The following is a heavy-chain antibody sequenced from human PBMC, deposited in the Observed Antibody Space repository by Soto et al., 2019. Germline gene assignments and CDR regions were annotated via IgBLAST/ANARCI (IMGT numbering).Heavy chain of an antibody. Sequence: ASVKVSCKASGYTFTSYYIHWVRQAPGQGLEWMGIINPSGGSTSYAQKFQGRVTMTRDTSTSTVYMELSSLRSEDTAVYYCARDRVFGVAGKTTNWFDPWGQGTLVTVSS. CDR1: GYTFTSYY. D-gene: IGHD3-3*01. CDR3: ARDRVFGVAGKTTNWFDP. J-gene: IGHJ5*02. CDR2: INPSGGST. V-gene: IGHV1-46*01.